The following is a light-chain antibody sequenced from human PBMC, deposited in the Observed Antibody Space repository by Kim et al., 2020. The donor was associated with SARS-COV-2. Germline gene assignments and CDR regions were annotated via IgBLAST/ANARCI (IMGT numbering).Light chain of an antibody. CDR1: QGISSY. CDR2: AAS. V-gene: IGKV1-8*01. CDR3: QQYYSYSPT. Sequence: AIRMTQSPSSLSASTGDRVTITCRASQGISSYLTWYQQKPGKAPKLLIYAASSLQSGVPSRFTGSGSETDFTLTISSLQSEDFATYYCQQYYSYSPTFGEGTKVDIK. J-gene: IGKJ1*01.